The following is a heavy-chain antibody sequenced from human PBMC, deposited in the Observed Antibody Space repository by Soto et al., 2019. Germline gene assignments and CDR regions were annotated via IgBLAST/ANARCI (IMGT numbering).Heavy chain of an antibody. V-gene: IGHV3-23*01. CDR1: GGAVSSNY. CDR3: AKDRTT. CDR2: ISGSGGST. D-gene: IGHD1-26*01. J-gene: IGHJ4*02. Sequence: LSITCTVPGGAVSSNYWNWVRQAPGKGLEWVSAISGSGGSTYYADSVKGRFTISRDNSKNTLYLQMNSLRAEDTAVYYCAKDRTTGGQGTLGTVSS.